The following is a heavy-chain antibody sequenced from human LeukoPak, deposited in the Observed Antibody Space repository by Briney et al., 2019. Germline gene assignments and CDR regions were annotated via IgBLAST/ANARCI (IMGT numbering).Heavy chain of an antibody. V-gene: IGHV4-34*01. CDR3: ARFHDSSGYYWGNWFDP. D-gene: IGHD3-22*01. CDR1: GGSFSGYY. CDR2: INHSGST. Sequence: SETLSLTCAVYGGSFSGYYWSWIRQPPGKGLEWIGEINHSGSTNYTPSLKSRVTISVDTSKNQFSLKLSSVTAADTAVYYCARFHDSSGYYWGNWFDPWGQGTLVTVSS. J-gene: IGHJ5*02.